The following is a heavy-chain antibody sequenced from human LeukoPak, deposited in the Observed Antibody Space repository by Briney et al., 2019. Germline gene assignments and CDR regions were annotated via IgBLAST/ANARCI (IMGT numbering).Heavy chain of an antibody. D-gene: IGHD3-10*01. Sequence: SETLSLTCTVSGGSISSYYWSWIRQPAGKGLEWIGRIYTSESTNYNPSLKSRVTMSVDTSKNQFSLKLSSVTAADTAVYYCARDLNYYGSGSSFYYYYYMDVWGKGTTVTVSS. V-gene: IGHV4-4*07. CDR3: ARDLNYYGSGSSFYYYYYMDV. J-gene: IGHJ6*03. CDR2: IYTSEST. CDR1: GGSISSYY.